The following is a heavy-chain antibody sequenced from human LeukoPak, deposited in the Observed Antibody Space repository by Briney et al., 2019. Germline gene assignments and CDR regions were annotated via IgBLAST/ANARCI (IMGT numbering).Heavy chain of an antibody. CDR3: AGYDSSGLWFDP. V-gene: IGHV4-38-2*02. CDR1: GYSISSGYY. Sequence: SETLSLPCSVSGYSISSGYYWGWIRQPPGKGLEWIGSMSHSAGTYQNPSLKSRVTISIDTSKNQFSLKLSSVTAADTAVYYCAGYDSSGLWFDPWGQGTLVTVSS. D-gene: IGHD3-22*01. CDR2: MSHSAGT. J-gene: IGHJ5*02.